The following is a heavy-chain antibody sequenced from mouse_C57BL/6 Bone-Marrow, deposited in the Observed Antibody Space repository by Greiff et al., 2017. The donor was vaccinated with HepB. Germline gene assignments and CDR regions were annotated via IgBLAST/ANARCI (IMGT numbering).Heavy chain of an antibody. CDR3: ASSYGYDRVYAMDY. J-gene: IGHJ4*01. CDR1: GFNIKDYY. CDR2: IDPEDGET. D-gene: IGHD2-2*01. V-gene: IGHV14-2*01. Sequence: VQLKESGAELVKPGASVKLSCTASGFNIKDYYMHWVKQRTEQGLEWIGRIDPEDGETKYAPKFQGKATITADKSSNTAYLQLSSLTSEDTAVYYCASSYGYDRVYAMDYWGQGTSVTVSS.